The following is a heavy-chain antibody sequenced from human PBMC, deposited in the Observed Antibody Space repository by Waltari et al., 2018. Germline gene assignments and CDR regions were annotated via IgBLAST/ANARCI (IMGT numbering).Heavy chain of an antibody. J-gene: IGHJ6*02. CDR3: YYGMDV. Sequence: VKLLESGGGLVQPGWSVRLHGAASGFTFISYAISWVRQAPGKGLEWVSAISGSGGSTYYADSVKGRFTISRDNSKNTLYLQMNSMRAEDTAVYYYYYGMDVWGQGTTVTVSS. V-gene: IGHV3-23*01. CDR2: ISGSGGST. CDR1: GFTFISYA.